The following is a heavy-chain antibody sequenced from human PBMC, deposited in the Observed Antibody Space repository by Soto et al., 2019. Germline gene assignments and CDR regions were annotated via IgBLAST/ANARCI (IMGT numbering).Heavy chain of an antibody. V-gene: IGHV4-31*03. D-gene: IGHD2-15*01. Sequence: QVQLQESGPGLVKPSQTLSLTCTVSGGSISSGGYYWSWIRQHPGKGLEWIGYIYYSGSTYYNPSLKSRVTISVATSNTQFSLKLSSVTAADTAVYYCARVRYCSGGSGYPRFDPWGQGTLVTVSS. J-gene: IGHJ5*02. CDR3: ARVRYCSGGSGYPRFDP. CDR1: GGSISSGGYY. CDR2: IYYSGST.